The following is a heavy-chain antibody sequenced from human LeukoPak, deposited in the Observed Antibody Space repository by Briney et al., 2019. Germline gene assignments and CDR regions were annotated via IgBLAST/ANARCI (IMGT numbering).Heavy chain of an antibody. V-gene: IGHV7-4-1*02. CDR1: GYTFTSYA. CDR3: ARASSSSWYQTDYYYYGMDV. J-gene: IGHJ6*02. Sequence: ASVKVSCKASGYTFTSYAMNWVRQAPGQGLEWMGWINTNTGNPTYAQGFTGRFVFSLDTSVSTAYLQISSLKAEDTAVYYCARASSSSWYQTDYYYYGMDVWGQGTTVTVSS. CDR2: INTNTGNP. D-gene: IGHD6-13*01.